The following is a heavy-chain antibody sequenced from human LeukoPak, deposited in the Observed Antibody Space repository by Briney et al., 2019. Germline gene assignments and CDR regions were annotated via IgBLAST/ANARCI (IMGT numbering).Heavy chain of an antibody. Sequence: PGGSLRLSCAASGFTFDDYGMHWVRQAPGKGLEWVSGISWNSGGIGYADSVKGRFTISRDNAKNSLYLQMNSLRTEDTALYYCAKDRGAYYYGMDVWGQGTTVTVSS. CDR1: GFTFDDYG. V-gene: IGHV3-9*01. J-gene: IGHJ6*02. CDR2: ISWNSGGI. CDR3: AKDRGAYYYGMDV.